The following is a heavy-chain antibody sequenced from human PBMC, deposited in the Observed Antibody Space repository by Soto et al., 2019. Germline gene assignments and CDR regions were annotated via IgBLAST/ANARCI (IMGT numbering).Heavy chain of an antibody. D-gene: IGHD3-16*01. CDR2: INPSGGST. Sequence: ASVKVSCKASGYTFTSYYMHWVRQAPGQGLEWMGIINPSGGSTSYAQKFQGRVTMTRDTSTSTVYMELSSLRSEDTAVYYCAGSLDLGNYGVDGWGQGTTVTVS. V-gene: IGHV1-46*01. J-gene: IGHJ6*02. CDR3: AGSLDLGNYGVDG. CDR1: GYTFTSYY.